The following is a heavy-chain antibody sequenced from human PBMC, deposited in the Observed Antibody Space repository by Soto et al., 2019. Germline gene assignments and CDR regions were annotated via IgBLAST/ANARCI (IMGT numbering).Heavy chain of an antibody. V-gene: IGHV3-30-3*01. Sequence: GGSLRLSCAASGFTFSSYAMHWVRQAPGKGLEWVAVISYDGSNKYYADSVKGRFTISRDNSKNTLYLQMNSLRAEDTAVYYCARDNLRFGEFPYYFDYWGQGTLVTVSS. CDR2: ISYDGSNK. CDR1: GFTFSSYA. CDR3: ARDNLRFGEFPYYFDY. J-gene: IGHJ4*02. D-gene: IGHD3-10*01.